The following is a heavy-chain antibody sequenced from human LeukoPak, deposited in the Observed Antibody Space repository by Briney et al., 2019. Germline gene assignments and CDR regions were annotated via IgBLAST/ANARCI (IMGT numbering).Heavy chain of an antibody. CDR2: IYHSGST. J-gene: IGHJ4*02. D-gene: IGHD6-19*01. V-gene: IGHV4-34*01. CDR1: GGSFSGYY. CDR3: ARARADSRQELQWLAPFDY. Sequence: SETLSLTCAVYGGSFSGYYWTWIRQPPGKGLEWIGEIYHSGSTNYNPSLKSRVTISVDKSKNQFSLKLSSVTAADTAVYYCARARADSRQELQWLAPFDYWGQGTLVTVSS.